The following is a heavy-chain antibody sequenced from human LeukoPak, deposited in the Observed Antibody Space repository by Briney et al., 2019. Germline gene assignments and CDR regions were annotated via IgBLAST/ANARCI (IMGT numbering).Heavy chain of an antibody. D-gene: IGHD6-13*01. CDR1: GFTFSSYS. V-gene: IGHV3-21*01. CDR2: ISSSSSYI. J-gene: IGHJ4*02. Sequence: GGSPRLSCAASGFTFSSYSMNWVRQAPGKGLEWVSSISSSSSYIYYADSVKGRFTISRDNAKNSLYLQMNSLRAEDTAVYYCARDGIFIAADCWGQGTLVTVSS. CDR3: ARDGIFIAADC.